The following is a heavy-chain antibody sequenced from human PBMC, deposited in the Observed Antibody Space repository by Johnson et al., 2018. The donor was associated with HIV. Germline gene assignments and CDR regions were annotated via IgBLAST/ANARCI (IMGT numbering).Heavy chain of an antibody. CDR3: AKSYCPGCDGFDM. Sequence: VQLVESGGGVVQPGRSLRLSCAASGFTFSNHAMYWVRQAPGKGLEWVALMSSAGTNEYYADSVKGRFTLSRDNSKNMLYLQMNTLRADDTGVYYCAKSYCPGCDGFDMWGQGTMVTVSS. V-gene: IGHV3-30*18. CDR2: MSSAGTNE. CDR1: GFTFSNHA. J-gene: IGHJ3*02. D-gene: IGHD2-8*02.